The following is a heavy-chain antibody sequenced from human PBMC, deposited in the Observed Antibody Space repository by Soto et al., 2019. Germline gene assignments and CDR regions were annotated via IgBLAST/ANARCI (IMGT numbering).Heavy chain of an antibody. D-gene: IGHD2-8*02. CDR2: ISWNSGSI. CDR3: ATVGTGYWGQYFDY. V-gene: IGHV3-9*01. Sequence: EVQLVESGGGLVQPGRSLRLSCAASGFTFDDYAMHWVRQAPGKGLEWVSGISWNSGSIGYADSVKGRFTISRDNAKNSLYLQMNSLRAEDTAMYYCATVGTGYWGQYFDYWGQGTLVTVSS. J-gene: IGHJ4*02. CDR1: GFTFDDYA.